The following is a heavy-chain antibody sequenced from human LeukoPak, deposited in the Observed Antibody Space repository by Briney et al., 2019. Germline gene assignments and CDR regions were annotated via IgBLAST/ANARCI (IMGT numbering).Heavy chain of an antibody. CDR3: ARGDEDCSGGSCYSVWFDP. Sequence: PPETLSLTCTVSGGSISSYYWSWIRQPPGKGLEWIGYIYYSGSTNYNPSLKSRVTISVDTSKNQFSLKLSSVTAADTAVYYCARGDEDCSGGSCYSVWFDPWGQGTLVTVSS. CDR1: GGSISSYY. J-gene: IGHJ5*02. D-gene: IGHD2-15*01. V-gene: IGHV4-59*01. CDR2: IYYSGST.